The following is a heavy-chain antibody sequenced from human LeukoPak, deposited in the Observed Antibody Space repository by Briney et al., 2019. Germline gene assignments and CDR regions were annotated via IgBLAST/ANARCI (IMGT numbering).Heavy chain of an antibody. CDR3: AKEGDSTGYYDYFDY. CDR1: GFTFSTYA. Sequence: GGSLRLSCAASGFTFSTYAMSWVRQAPGKGLEWVSTISGSGGNTYYADSVKGRFTISRDNFKNTLYLQMNSLRAEDTAVYYCAKEGDSTGYYDYFDYWGQGTLVTVSS. V-gene: IGHV3-23*01. CDR2: ISGSGGNT. D-gene: IGHD3-22*01. J-gene: IGHJ4*02.